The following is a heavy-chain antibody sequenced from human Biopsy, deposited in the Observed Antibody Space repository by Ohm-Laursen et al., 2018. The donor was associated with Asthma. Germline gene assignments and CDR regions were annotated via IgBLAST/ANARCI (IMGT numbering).Heavy chain of an antibody. CDR1: GFMFRSFG. CDR3: AKRRGYSGHDNDY. D-gene: IGHD5-12*01. CDR2: ISYDGNHN. J-gene: IGHJ4*02. Sequence: SLRLSCTAPGFMFRSFGMHWVRQAPGKGLEWVAVISYDGNHNFYEDSVKGRFTISRDNSKNTLYLQMNSLRTEDTAVYYCAKRRGYSGHDNDYWGQGTLVTVSS. V-gene: IGHV3-30*18.